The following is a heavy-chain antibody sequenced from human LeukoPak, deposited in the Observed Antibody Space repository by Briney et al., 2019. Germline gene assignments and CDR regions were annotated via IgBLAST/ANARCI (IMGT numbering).Heavy chain of an antibody. Sequence: PSETLPLTCTVSGDSISNYYWSWIRQPPGKGLEWIAYIYYSGSTRNNPSLQSRVTISIDTSKNQISLKLSSVTAADTAVYYCARPLGNGYSYWYFDLWGRGTLVTVSS. CDR3: ARPLGNGYSYWYFDL. D-gene: IGHD3-22*01. CDR2: IYYSGST. V-gene: IGHV4-59*01. CDR1: GDSISNYY. J-gene: IGHJ2*01.